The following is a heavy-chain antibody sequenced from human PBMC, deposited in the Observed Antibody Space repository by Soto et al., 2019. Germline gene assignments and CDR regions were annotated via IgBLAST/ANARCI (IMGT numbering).Heavy chain of an antibody. V-gene: IGHV1-18*01. D-gene: IGHD3-10*01. CDR2: ISAYNGNT. J-gene: IGHJ3*02. Sequence: QVQLVQSGAEVKKPGASVKVSCKASGYTFTSYGISWVRQAPGQGLEWMGWISAYNGNTTSAQKLQGRVTMTTGTSASTAYMGLRGLRSDDTAVYYCARGAIRSYGSWSYARAFDIWGQGTMVTVSS. CDR1: GYTFTSYG. CDR3: ARGAIRSYGSWSYARAFDI.